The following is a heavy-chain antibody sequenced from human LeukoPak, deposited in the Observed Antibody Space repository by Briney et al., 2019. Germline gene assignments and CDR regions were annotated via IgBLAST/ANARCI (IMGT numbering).Heavy chain of an antibody. J-gene: IGHJ4*02. V-gene: IGHV4-34*01. Sequence: PSETLSLTCTVSGGSISSYYWSWIRQPPGKGLEWIGEINHSGSTNYNPSLKSRVTISVDTSKNQFSLKLSSVTAADTAVYYCARAEDYGDYAPLDYWGQGTLVTVSS. D-gene: IGHD4-17*01. CDR2: INHSGST. CDR1: GGSISSYY. CDR3: ARAEDYGDYAPLDY.